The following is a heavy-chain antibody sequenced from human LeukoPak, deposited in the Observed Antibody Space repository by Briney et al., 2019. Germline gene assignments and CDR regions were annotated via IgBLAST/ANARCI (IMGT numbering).Heavy chain of an antibody. CDR3: ARFTPQGYGWGGYNRFDP. CDR1: GGSISNYY. J-gene: IGHJ5*02. CDR2: IYYSGST. Sequence: PSETLSLTCTVSGGSISNYYWSWIRQPAGKGLEWIGSIYYSGSTYYNPSLKSRVTISLDTSKNQFSLNLTSVTAADTAVYYCARFTPQGYGWGGYNRFDPWGQGTLVTVSS. D-gene: IGHD3-16*01. V-gene: IGHV4-59*01.